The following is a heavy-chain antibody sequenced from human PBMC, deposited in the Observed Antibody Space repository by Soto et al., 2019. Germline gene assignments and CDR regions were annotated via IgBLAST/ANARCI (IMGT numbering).Heavy chain of an antibody. D-gene: IGHD2-15*01. J-gene: IGHJ5*02. CDR3: ARAPVYGGNGWLDP. CDR1: GYTFKNYD. CDR2: MNPNSGNT. Sequence: QVQLVQSGAEVKRPGASVMVSCRATGYTFKNYDINWVRQATGQGLEWMGRMNPNSGNTGYAQKFQGRVTMTRNTSISTAYLERSSLRSEDTAVYYCARAPVYGGNGWLDPWGQGTLVTVSS. V-gene: IGHV1-8*01.